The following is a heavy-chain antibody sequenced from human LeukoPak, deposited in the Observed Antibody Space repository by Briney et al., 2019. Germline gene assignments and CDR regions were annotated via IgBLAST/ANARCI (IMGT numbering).Heavy chain of an antibody. D-gene: IGHD1-26*01. Sequence: SETLSLTCTVSGGSISSGGYYWSWIRQPPGKGLEWMGYIYHSGSTYYNPSLKSRVTISVDRSKNQFSLKLSSVTAADTAVYYCARGRAHPGSYFDYWGQGTLVTVSS. CDR1: GGSISSGGYY. V-gene: IGHV4-30-2*01. CDR3: ARGRAHPGSYFDY. CDR2: IYHSGST. J-gene: IGHJ4*02.